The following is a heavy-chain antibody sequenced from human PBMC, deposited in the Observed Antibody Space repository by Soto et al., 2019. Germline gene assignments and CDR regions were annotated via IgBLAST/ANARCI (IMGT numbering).Heavy chain of an antibody. Sequence: DVQLLESGGGLVQPGESLRLSCAASGFTFSSYAMTWVRQAPGKGLEWVSSISGSGDYTYFADSVKGRFTISRDNSKDTLYLQMSSLRVEDTAIYYCAKDSRSHPQGWFDPWGQGTLVTVSS. CDR1: GFTFSSYA. CDR3: AKDSRSHPQGWFDP. CDR2: ISGSGDYT. D-gene: IGHD2-15*01. V-gene: IGHV3-23*01. J-gene: IGHJ5*02.